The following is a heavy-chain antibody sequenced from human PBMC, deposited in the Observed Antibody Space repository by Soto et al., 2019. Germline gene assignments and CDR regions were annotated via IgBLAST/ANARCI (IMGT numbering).Heavy chain of an antibody. CDR2: IIAGNGNT. CDR3: ARAYGDPNYYYYGMDV. D-gene: IGHD4-17*01. CDR1: GYTFTTYT. Sequence: QVQLVQSGTEEKKPGASVKVSCKASGYTFTTYTMHWVRQAPGQRPEWMGWIIAGNGNTKYSEKFQGRVTITRDTSASTAHMEVSSLRTEDTAVYYCARAYGDPNYYYYGMDVWGQGTTVTVSS. V-gene: IGHV1-3*05. J-gene: IGHJ6*02.